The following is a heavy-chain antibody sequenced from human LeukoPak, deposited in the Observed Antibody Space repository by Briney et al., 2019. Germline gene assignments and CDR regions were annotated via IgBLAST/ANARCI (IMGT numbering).Heavy chain of an antibody. V-gene: IGHV3-66*02. CDR1: GFTVSSNY. J-gene: IGHJ6*04. CDR2: IYSGRST. CDR3: ETRHCSIAACRASSYKCMDD. D-gene: IGHD4-11*01. Sequence: GGSLRLSCAASGFTVSSNYMSWVRQAPGKGLEWVSVIYSGRSTYYGDSVKGRFTSSRDNAENSIHLQKNSLRAEDTAVYYCETRHCSIAACRASSYKCMDDWGKGTTVTVSS.